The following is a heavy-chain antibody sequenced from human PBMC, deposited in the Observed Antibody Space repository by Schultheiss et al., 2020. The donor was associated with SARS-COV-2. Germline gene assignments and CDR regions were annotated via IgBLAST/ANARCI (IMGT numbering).Heavy chain of an antibody. CDR2: ISSSGSTI. CDR3: ARTMTGPPFDY. CDR1: GFTFSSYE. V-gene: IGHV3-48*03. Sequence: GESLKISCAASGFTFSSYEMNWVRRAPGKGLEWVSYISSSGSTIYYPDSVKGRFTISRDNAKNSLYLQMNSLRAEDTAVYYCARTMTGPPFDYWGQGTLVTVS. D-gene: IGHD3-9*01. J-gene: IGHJ4*02.